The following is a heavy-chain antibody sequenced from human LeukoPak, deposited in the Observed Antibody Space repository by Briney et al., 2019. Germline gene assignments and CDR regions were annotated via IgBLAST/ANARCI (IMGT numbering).Heavy chain of an antibody. CDR2: ISYDGSKK. J-gene: IGHJ4*02. V-gene: IGHV3-30*01. D-gene: IGHD6-19*01. CDR3: ARALSSGWYPRVRALDY. Sequence: GGSLRLSCAASGFTFSSYAMHWVRQAPGKGLEWVAVISYDGSKKYYADSVKARFTISRDTSKNTLYLQMNSLGAEDTAVYYCARALSSGWYPRVRALDYWGQGTLVTVSS. CDR1: GFTFSSYA.